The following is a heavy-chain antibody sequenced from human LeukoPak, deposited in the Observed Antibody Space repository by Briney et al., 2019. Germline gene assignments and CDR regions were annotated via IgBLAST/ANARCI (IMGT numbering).Heavy chain of an antibody. CDR2: IISSSSYI. Sequence: GGSLRLSCAASGFTFSSYSMNWVRQAPGKGLEWVSSIISSSSYIYYADSVKGRFTISRDNAKNSLYLQMNSLRAEDTAVYYCARGEDYDSSGYYHFDYWGQGTLVTVSS. CDR3: ARGEDYDSSGYYHFDY. J-gene: IGHJ4*02. CDR1: GFTFSSYS. V-gene: IGHV3-21*01. D-gene: IGHD3-22*01.